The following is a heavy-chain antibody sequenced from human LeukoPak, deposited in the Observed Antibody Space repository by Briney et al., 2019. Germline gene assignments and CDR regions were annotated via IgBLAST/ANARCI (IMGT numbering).Heavy chain of an antibody. Sequence: ASVKVSCKASGGTFSSYAISWVRQAPGQELECMGGIIPIFGTANYAQKFQDRVTITADESTSTAYMELSSLRSDDTAVYYCARDAYEFDYWGQGTLVTVSS. CDR3: ARDAYEFDY. CDR2: IIPIFGTA. CDR1: GGTFSSYA. J-gene: IGHJ4*02. D-gene: IGHD2-8*01. V-gene: IGHV1-69*13.